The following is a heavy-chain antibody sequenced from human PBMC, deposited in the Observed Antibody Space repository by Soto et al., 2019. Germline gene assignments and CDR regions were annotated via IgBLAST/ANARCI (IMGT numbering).Heavy chain of an antibody. Sequence: QVQLQQWGAGLLKPSETLSLTCAVYGGSFSGYYWSWIRQPPGKGLEWIGEINHSGSTNYNPSLKIRVTISVDTSKNQFSLKLSSVTAADTAVYYCARVVRVKVGSSRRPVDYWCQGTLVTVSS. D-gene: IGHD6-13*01. CDR1: GGSFSGYY. CDR3: ARVVRVKVGSSRRPVDY. V-gene: IGHV4-34*01. J-gene: IGHJ4*02. CDR2: INHSGST.